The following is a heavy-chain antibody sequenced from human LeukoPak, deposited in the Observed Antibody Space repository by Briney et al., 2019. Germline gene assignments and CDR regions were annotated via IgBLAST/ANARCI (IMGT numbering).Heavy chain of an antibody. V-gene: IGHV3-23*01. Sequence: GGSLRLSCAASGFTFSGYAMSWVRQAPGKGLEWVSAISGIGGSTYDADSVKGRFTISRDNSKNTLHLQMNSLRGEDTAVYYCAKDQEYGDSQYYYYCMDVWGQGTTVTVSS. CDR2: ISGIGGST. CDR3: AKDQEYGDSQYYYYCMDV. CDR1: GFTFSGYA. D-gene: IGHD4-17*01. J-gene: IGHJ6*02.